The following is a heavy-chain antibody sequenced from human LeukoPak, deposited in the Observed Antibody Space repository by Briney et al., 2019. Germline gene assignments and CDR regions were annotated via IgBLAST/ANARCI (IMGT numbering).Heavy chain of an antibody. CDR3: ASATLLATFDY. V-gene: IGHV3-74*01. D-gene: IGHD5-12*01. CDR2: INSDGSST. J-gene: IGHJ4*02. Sequence: GGSLRLSCAASGFTFSSYWMHWVRQAPGKGLVWVSRINSDGSSTRYADSVKGRFTISRDNAKNTLYLQMNSLRAEDTAVYYCASATLLATFDYWGQGTLVTVSS. CDR1: GFTFSSYW.